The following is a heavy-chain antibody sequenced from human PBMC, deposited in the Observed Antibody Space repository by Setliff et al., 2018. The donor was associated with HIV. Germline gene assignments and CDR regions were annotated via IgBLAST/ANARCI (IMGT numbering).Heavy chain of an antibody. CDR3: AGYCTGGGTCGAFEI. J-gene: IGHJ3*02. CDR2: ITPIFGTP. D-gene: IGHD2-8*02. V-gene: IGHV1-69*13. CDR1: GGTFSSYA. Sequence: SVKVSCKASGGTFSSYALSWVRQAPGQGLEWMGGITPIFGTPNYAQKFQVRVTMTADESTSTAYMELSSMRTEDTAVYYCAGYCTGGGTCGAFEIWGQGTTVTVSS.